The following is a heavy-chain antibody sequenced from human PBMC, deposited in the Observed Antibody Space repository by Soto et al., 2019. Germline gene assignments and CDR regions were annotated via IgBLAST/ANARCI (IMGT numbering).Heavy chain of an antibody. CDR3: AHRPSSGWYYGFDY. J-gene: IGHJ4*02. D-gene: IGHD6-19*01. V-gene: IGHV2-5*02. CDR2: IYWDDDK. Sequence: QITLKESGPTLVKPTQTLTLTCTFSGFSLSTSGVGVGWIRQPPGKALEWLALIYWDDDKRYSPSLKSRLTITKDTANNQAVLTMTNIDPVDTATYYCAHRPSSGWYYGFDYWGQGTLVTVSS. CDR1: GFSLSTSGVG.